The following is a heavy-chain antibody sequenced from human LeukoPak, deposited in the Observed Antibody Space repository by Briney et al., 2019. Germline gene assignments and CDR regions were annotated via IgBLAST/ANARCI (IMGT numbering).Heavy chain of an antibody. D-gene: IGHD3-3*01. Sequence: ASVKVSCKASGYTFTSYYMHWVRQAPGQGLEWMGIINPSGGSTSYAQKFQGRVTMTRDTSTSTVYMELSSLRSEDTAVYYCARGVTLITIFGVVINRPTTFDYWGQGTLVTVSS. CDR3: ARGVTLITIFGVVINRPTTFDY. V-gene: IGHV1-46*01. CDR2: INPSGGST. J-gene: IGHJ4*02. CDR1: GYTFTSYY.